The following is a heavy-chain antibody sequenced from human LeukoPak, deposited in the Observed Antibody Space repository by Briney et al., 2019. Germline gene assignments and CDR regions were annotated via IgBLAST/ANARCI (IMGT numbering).Heavy chain of an antibody. J-gene: IGHJ4*02. CDR3: ARGSKYYDILTGYQTRGDSDY. CDR1: GFTFSSYS. Sequence: AGGSLRLSCAASGFTFSSYSMNWVRQAPGKGLEWVSSISSSSSYIYYADSVKGRFTISRDNAKNSLYLQMNSLRAEDTAVYYCARGSKYYDILTGYQTRGDSDYWGQGTLVTVSS. V-gene: IGHV3-21*01. D-gene: IGHD3-9*01. CDR2: ISSSSSYI.